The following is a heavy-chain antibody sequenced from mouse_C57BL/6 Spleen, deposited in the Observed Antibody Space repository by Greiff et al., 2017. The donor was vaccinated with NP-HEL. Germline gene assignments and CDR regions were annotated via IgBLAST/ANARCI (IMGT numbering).Heavy chain of an antibody. J-gene: IGHJ2*01. CDR2: ISSGSSTI. CDR1: GFTFSDYG. CDR3: AREGNYYGSSFYYFDY. D-gene: IGHD1-1*01. V-gene: IGHV5-17*01. Sequence: EVMLVESGGGLVKPGGSLKLSCAASGFTFSDYGMHWVRQAPEKGLEWVAYISSGSSTIYYADTVKGRFTISRDNAKNTLFLQMTSLRSEDTAMYYCAREGNYYGSSFYYFDYWGQGTTLTVSS.